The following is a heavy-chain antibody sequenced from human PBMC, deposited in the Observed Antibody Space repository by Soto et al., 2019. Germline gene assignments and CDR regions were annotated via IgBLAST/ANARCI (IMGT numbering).Heavy chain of an antibody. V-gene: IGHV1-69*01. J-gene: IGHJ1*01. D-gene: IGHD3-22*01. Sequence: QVQLVQSGAEVKKPGSSVKVSCKASGGTFSSYAISWVRQAPGQGLEWMGGIIPIFGTANYAQNFQGRVTITADESTSTAYMELSSQRSEDTAVYYCARAPYYYDSSGYYYGYFQHWGQGTLVTVSS. CDR2: IIPIFGTA. CDR3: ARAPYYYDSSGYYYGYFQH. CDR1: GGTFSSYA.